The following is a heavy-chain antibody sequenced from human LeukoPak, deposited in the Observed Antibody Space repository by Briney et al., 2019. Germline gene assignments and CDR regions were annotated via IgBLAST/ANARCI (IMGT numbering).Heavy chain of an antibody. V-gene: IGHV3-23*01. J-gene: IGHJ6*03. CDR3: AKDGEATTVRGVMNYYYYMDV. CDR2: ISGSGGST. D-gene: IGHD3-10*01. Sequence: PGGSLRLSCAASGFTSSSYEMNWVRQAPGKGLEWVSAISGSGGSTYYADSVKGRFTISRDNSKNTLYLQMNSLRAEDTAVYYCAKDGEATTVRGVMNYYYYMDVWGKGTTVTVSS. CDR1: GFTSSSYE.